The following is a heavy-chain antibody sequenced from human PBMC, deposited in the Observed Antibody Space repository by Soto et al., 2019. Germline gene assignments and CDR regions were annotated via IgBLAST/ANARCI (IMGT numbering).Heavy chain of an antibody. CDR1: GGSISSSSYY. D-gene: IGHD3-9*01. V-gene: IGHV4-39*01. Sequence: PSETLSLTCTVSGGSISSSSYYWGWIRQPPGKGPEWIGSIYYSGSTYYNPSLKSRVTISVDTSKNQFSLKLSSVTAADTAVYYCARRVTNYDILTGYPDAFDIWGQGTMVTVSS. CDR2: IYYSGST. J-gene: IGHJ3*02. CDR3: ARRVTNYDILTGYPDAFDI.